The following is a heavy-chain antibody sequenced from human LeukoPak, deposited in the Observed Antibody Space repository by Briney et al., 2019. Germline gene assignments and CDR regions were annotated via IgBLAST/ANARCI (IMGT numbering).Heavy chain of an antibody. CDR3: ASVSSGSRDY. J-gene: IGHJ4*02. CDR1: GYTFTSYY. Sequence: ASVKVSCKASGYTFTSYYMHWVRQAPGQGLEWMGIINPSGGSTTYAQKFQGRVTMTRDTSTSTVYMDLSSLRSEDTAVYYCASVSSGSRDYWGQGTLVTVSS. V-gene: IGHV1-46*01. CDR2: INPSGGST. D-gene: IGHD1-26*01.